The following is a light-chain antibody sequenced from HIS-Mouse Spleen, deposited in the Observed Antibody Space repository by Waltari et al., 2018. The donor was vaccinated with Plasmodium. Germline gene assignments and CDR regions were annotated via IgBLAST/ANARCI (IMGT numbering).Light chain of an antibody. J-gene: IGLJ2*01. CDR1: SSDVGCYNY. CDR3: SSYTSSSTLV. Sequence: QSALTQPASVSGSPGQSITISCTGPSSDVGCYNYVSWYQKHPGKAPKLMIYDVSNRPSGVSNRFSGSKSGNTASLTISGLQAEDEADYYCSSYTSSSTLVFGGGTKLTVL. V-gene: IGLV2-14*03. CDR2: DVS.